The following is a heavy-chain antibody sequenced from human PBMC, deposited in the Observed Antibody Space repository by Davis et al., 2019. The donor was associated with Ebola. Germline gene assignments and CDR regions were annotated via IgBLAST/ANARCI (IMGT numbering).Heavy chain of an antibody. CDR3: ARLPSGYYWYFDL. V-gene: IGHV5-51*01. J-gene: IGHJ2*01. Sequence: SCKGSGYSFTNYWIAWVRQMPGKGPEWMGIIYCGDSDTRYSPSFEGQVTVSVDRSINTAHLHWSSLKASDTAMYYCARLPSGYYWYFDLWGRGTLVTVSS. CDR2: IYCGDSDT. D-gene: IGHD3-22*01. CDR1: GYSFTNYW.